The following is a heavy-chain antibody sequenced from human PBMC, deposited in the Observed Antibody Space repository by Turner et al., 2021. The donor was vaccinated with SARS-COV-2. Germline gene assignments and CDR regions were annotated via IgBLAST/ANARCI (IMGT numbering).Heavy chain of an antibody. V-gene: IGHV4-39*05. J-gene: IGHJ4*02. CDR3: ATCNLWIGYAFDY. Sequence: QLQLQESGPGLVKPPDTPSLTCSVPDVSISSSTYYWGWIRQPPGKGLEWIGSINYNGNTYYNAVLKSRVSMAVDTSNIQFSLKLTSLTAADTALYCGATCNLWIGYAFDYWGQGTLVPVSS. D-gene: IGHD3-3*01. CDR2: INYNGNT. CDR1: DVSISSSTYY.